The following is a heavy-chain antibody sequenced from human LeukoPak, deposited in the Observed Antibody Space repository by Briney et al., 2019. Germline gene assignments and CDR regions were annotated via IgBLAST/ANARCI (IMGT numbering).Heavy chain of an antibody. CDR2: INPNSGGT. V-gene: IGHV1-2*02. CDR3: AREVVLSSSTSFDY. D-gene: IGHD2-2*01. Sequence: ASVKVSCKASGYTFTGYYMHWVRQAPGQGLEWMGWINPNSGGTNYEQKFQGRVTMTRDTSISTAYMELSRLRSDDTAVYYCAREVVLSSSTSFDYWGQGALVTVSS. J-gene: IGHJ4*02. CDR1: GYTFTGYY.